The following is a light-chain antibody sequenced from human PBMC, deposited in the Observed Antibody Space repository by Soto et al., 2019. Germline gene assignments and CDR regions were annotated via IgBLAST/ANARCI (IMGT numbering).Light chain of an antibody. V-gene: IGKV3-20*01. CDR2: GAS. Sequence: ETLMTQSPATLSVSPGERATLSCRASQSVSRNLAWYQHKPGQAPRLLVYGASSRATGISDRFSGSGSGTDFTLTISRLEPEDFAVYYCQHYVSPPITFGQGTRLEIK. CDR1: QSVSRN. J-gene: IGKJ5*01. CDR3: QHYVSPPIT.